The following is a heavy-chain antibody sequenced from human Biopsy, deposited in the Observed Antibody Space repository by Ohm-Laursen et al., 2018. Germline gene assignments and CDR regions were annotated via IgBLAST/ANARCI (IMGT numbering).Heavy chain of an antibody. J-gene: IGHJ5*02. Sequence: GSLRLSCTASGFTFSSYAMTWVRQAPGKGLEWVSAFSGSGGSTYYTDSVKGRFSISRDNSKNTLYLQMNSLRVEDTAVYYCAKGRSGGTGHGNWFDPWGQGTLVIVSS. CDR2: FSGSGGST. CDR1: GFTFSSYA. CDR3: AKGRSGGTGHGNWFDP. D-gene: IGHD3-10*01. V-gene: IGHV3-23*01.